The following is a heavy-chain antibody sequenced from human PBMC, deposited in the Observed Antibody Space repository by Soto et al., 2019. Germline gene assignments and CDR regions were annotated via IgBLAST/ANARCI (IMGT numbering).Heavy chain of an antibody. V-gene: IGHV1-69*13. CDR2: IIPIFRSS. CDR1: GGTFTDYA. D-gene: IGHD3-10*02. CDR3: AKDVGFQQHLFVFDL. Sequence: SVKVSCKASGGTFTDYAFSWVRQAPGQGLEWMGGIIPIFRSSNFAQKFQGRLTIFADASAGTAYMELSSLRSDDTTIYYCAKDVGFQQHLFVFDLWGQGTLVTVSS. J-gene: IGHJ4*02.